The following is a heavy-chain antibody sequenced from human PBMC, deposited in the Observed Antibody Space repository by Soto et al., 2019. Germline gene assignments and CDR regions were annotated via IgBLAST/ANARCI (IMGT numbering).Heavy chain of an antibody. V-gene: IGHV1-18*01. J-gene: IGHJ4*02. D-gene: IGHD2-15*01. Sequence: ASVKVSCKASGYTFTSYGISWVRQAPGQGLEWMGWISAYNGNTNYAQKLQGRVTMTTDTSTSTAYMELRSLRSDDTAVYYCARGSFFEGYCSGGSCNPYYFDYWGQGTLVTVSS. CDR3: ARGSFFEGYCSGGSCNPYYFDY. CDR1: GYTFTSYG. CDR2: ISAYNGNT.